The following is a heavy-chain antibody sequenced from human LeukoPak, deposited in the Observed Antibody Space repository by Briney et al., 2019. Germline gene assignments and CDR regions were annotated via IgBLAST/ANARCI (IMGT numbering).Heavy chain of an antibody. Sequence: PSETLSLTCTVSGGSISNYYWNWIRQPPGKGLEWIGRIYTSGSTNYNPSLKSRVTISVDTSKNQFSLKLSSVTAADTAVYYCARDTANYMDVWGKGTTVTISS. D-gene: IGHD5-18*01. V-gene: IGHV4-4*08. CDR1: GGSISNYY. CDR3: ARDTANYMDV. J-gene: IGHJ6*03. CDR2: IYTSGST.